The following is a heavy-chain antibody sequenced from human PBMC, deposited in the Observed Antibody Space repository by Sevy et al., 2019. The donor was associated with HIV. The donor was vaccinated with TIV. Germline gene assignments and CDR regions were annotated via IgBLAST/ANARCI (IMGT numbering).Heavy chain of an antibody. CDR2: ISGSGGST. CDR1: GFTFSSYA. D-gene: IGHD3-3*01. J-gene: IGHJ6*02. V-gene: IGHV3-23*01. CDR3: VRRPDFGVVIPTGVMDV. Sequence: GGSLRLSCAASGFTFSSYAMSWVRQAPGKGLQWVSVISGSGGSTYYADSVKGRFTIFRDNSKNTMYLQMNSLRAEDTAVYYCVRRPDFGVVIPTGVMDVWGQGTTVTVSS.